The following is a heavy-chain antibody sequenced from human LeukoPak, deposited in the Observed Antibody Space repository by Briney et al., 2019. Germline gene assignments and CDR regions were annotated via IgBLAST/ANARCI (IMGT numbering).Heavy chain of an antibody. CDR3: ARDRAAAGDLDY. J-gene: IGHJ4*02. Sequence: GGSLRLSCAASGFTFSSYAMHWVRQAPGKGLEWVAVISYDGSNKYYADSVKGRFTISRDNSKNTLYLQMNSLRAEDTAVYYCARDRAAAGDLDYWGQGTLVTVSA. D-gene: IGHD6-13*01. CDR2: ISYDGSNK. V-gene: IGHV3-30-3*01. CDR1: GFTFSSYA.